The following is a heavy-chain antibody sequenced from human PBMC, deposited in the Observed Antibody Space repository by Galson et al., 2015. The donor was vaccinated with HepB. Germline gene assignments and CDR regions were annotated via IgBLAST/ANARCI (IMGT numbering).Heavy chain of an antibody. J-gene: IGHJ6*02. Sequence: SLRLSCAAYGFSARNYWMNWVRQAPGKGPEWVSVINNRDGGTEYADSVKGRFIISRANSKNTLYLQMNSLRVEETAVYYCAKDLHNYGMDVWGQGTTVAVSS. CDR2: INNRDGGT. CDR1: GFSARNYW. CDR3: AKDLHNYGMDV. V-gene: IGHV3-66*01.